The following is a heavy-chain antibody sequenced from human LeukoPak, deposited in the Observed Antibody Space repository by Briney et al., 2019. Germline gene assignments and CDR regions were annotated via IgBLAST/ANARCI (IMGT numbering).Heavy chain of an antibody. CDR1: GGSISSYY. CDR2: IYYSGST. CDR3: AREGFYGSGSSDAFDI. D-gene: IGHD3-10*01. V-gene: IGHV4-59*12. J-gene: IGHJ3*02. Sequence: PSETLSLTCTVSGGSISSYYWSWIRQPPGKGLEWIGYIYYSGSTNYNPSLKSRVTISVDTSKNQFSLKLSSVTAADTAVYYCAREGFYGSGSSDAFDIWGQGTMVTVSS.